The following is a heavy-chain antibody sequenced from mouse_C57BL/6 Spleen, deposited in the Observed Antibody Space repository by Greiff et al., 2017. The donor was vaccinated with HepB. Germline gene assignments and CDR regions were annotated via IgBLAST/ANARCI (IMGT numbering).Heavy chain of an antibody. D-gene: IGHD2-4*01. J-gene: IGHJ2*01. CDR3: ARRGLPLFDY. V-gene: IGHV1-26*01. Sequence: VQLQQSGPELVKPGASVKISCKASGYTFTDYYMNWVKQSHGKSLEWIGDINPNNGGTSYNQKFKGKATLTVDKSSSTAYMELRSLTSEDSAVYYCARRGLPLFDYWGQGTTLTVSS. CDR2: INPNNGGT. CDR1: GYTFTDYY.